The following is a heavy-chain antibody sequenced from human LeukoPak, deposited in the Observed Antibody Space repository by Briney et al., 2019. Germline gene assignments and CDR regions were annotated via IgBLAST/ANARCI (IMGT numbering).Heavy chain of an antibody. D-gene: IGHD3-16*02. CDR2: IYYSGST. CDR3: ARVQRLGELSFYFDY. V-gene: IGHV4-59*01. Sequence: PSETLSLTCTVSGGSISSYYWSWIREPPGKGLEWIGYIYYSGSTNYNPSLKSRVAISVDTSKNQFSLKLSSVTAADTAVYYCARVQRLGELSFYFDYWGQGTLVTVSS. J-gene: IGHJ4*02. CDR1: GGSISSYY.